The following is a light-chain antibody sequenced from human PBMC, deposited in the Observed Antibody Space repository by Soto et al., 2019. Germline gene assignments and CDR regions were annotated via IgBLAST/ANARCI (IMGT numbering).Light chain of an antibody. J-gene: IGKJ2*01. V-gene: IGKV1-5*03. CDR2: NAS. Sequence: DIQMTQSPSTLSASVGDRVTITCRASQSISSWLAWYQQKPGKAPKLLIYNASSLESGVPSRFSGSGSGTEFTLTISSLQPDDFATYYCQQYNSYPPIFGQGTKLEIK. CDR1: QSISSW. CDR3: QQYNSYPPI.